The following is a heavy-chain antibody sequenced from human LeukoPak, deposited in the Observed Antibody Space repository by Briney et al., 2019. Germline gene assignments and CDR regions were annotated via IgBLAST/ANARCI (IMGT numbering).Heavy chain of an antibody. J-gene: IGHJ5*02. CDR3: ARGHKINPPSWDAVGWFDP. V-gene: IGHV3-13*01. D-gene: IGHD1-26*01. CDR1: RFTFSRYD. CDR2: IGTEGET. Sequence: GGGLRLSRAASRFTFSRYDLHGVRPTPPKSLEWVSGIGTEGETHHPDPVKGRFTISRENAKDSLYLQKNNLRAGDTAVYHGARGHKINPPSWDAVGWFDPGGERTRDSLSS.